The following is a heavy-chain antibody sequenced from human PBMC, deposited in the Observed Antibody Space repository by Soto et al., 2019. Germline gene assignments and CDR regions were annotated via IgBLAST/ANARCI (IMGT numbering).Heavy chain of an antibody. J-gene: IGHJ4*02. CDR1: GFTFSSYS. D-gene: IGHD3-16*01. Sequence: GGSLRLCCAASGFTFSSYSLNWVRQAPGKELEWVSYIISSTIYYADPVKGRFTISRDNAKNSLYLQMNSLRAEDTAVYYCVRDHLWAFAYWGQGTLVTVSS. CDR3: VRDHLWAFAY. V-gene: IGHV3-48*01. CDR2: IISSTI.